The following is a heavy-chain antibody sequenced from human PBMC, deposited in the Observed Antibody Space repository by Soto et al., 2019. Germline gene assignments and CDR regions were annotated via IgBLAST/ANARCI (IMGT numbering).Heavy chain of an antibody. D-gene: IGHD1-1*01. J-gene: IGHJ6*02. CDR2: INPSGGTT. V-gene: IGHV1-46*01. CDR3: ARAGAYEVGGNGSGYYHCDMDG. Sequence: GASVKVSCKASGYSFTTYYMHWVRQAPGQGLEWMGIINPSGGTTTYAQKFQGRVTMTRDTSTSTVHMDLSSLISDDSAVYFCARAGAYEVGGNGSGYYHCDMDGWRRVTRVTVSS. CDR1: GYSFTTYY.